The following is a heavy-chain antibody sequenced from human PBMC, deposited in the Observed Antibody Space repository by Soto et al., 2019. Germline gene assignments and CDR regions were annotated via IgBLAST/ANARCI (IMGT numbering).Heavy chain of an antibody. Sequence: ASVKVSCKASGYTFTSYDINWVRQATGQGLEWMGWMNPNSGNTGYAQKFQGRVTMTRNTSISTAYMELSSLRSEDTAVYYCARQVTEARLVPNLKYYYYCYGMDVWGQGTTVNVSS. J-gene: IGHJ6*02. CDR3: ARQVTEARLVPNLKYYYYCYGMDV. CDR1: GYTFTSYD. CDR2: MNPNSGNT. D-gene: IGHD6-19*01. V-gene: IGHV1-8*01.